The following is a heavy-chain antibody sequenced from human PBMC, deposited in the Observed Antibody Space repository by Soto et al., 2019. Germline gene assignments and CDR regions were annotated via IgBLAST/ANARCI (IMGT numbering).Heavy chain of an antibody. Sequence: SETLSLTCAVYGGSFSGYYWSWIRQPPGKGLEWIGEINHSGSTNYNPSLKSRVTISVDTSKNQFSLKLSSVTAADTAVYYCARGWRQQLVRTMYYFNYWGQGTLVTVSS. CDR3: ARGWRQQLVRTMYYFNY. CDR2: INHSGST. J-gene: IGHJ4*02. D-gene: IGHD6-6*01. V-gene: IGHV4-34*01. CDR1: GGSFSGYY.